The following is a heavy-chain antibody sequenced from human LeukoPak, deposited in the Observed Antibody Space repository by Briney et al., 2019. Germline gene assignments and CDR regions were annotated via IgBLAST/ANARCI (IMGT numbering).Heavy chain of an antibody. J-gene: IGHJ4*02. CDR2: ISSSSSYI. V-gene: IGHV3-21*04. CDR1: GFTFSSYS. CDR3: AKDYDFWSGYPYYFDY. D-gene: IGHD3-3*01. Sequence: GGSLRLSCAASGFTFSSYSMNWVRQAPGKGLEWVSSISSSSSYIYYADSVKGRFTISRDSAKNSLYLQMNSLRAEDTAVYYCAKDYDFWSGYPYYFDYWGQGTLVTVSS.